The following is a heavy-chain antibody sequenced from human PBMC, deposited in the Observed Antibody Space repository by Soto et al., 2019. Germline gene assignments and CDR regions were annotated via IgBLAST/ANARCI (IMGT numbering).Heavy chain of an antibody. CDR3: TRHGGGDDHYYYYGMDV. D-gene: IGHD3-16*01. V-gene: IGHV3-73*01. J-gene: IGHJ6*02. Sequence: EVQLVESGGGLVQPGGSLKLSCAASGFTFSGSAMHWVRQASGKGLEWVGRIRSKANSYATAYAASVKGRFTISRDDSKNTGYLQMNSLKTEDTAVYYCTRHGGGDDHYYYYGMDVWGQGTTVTVSS. CDR2: IRSKANSYAT. CDR1: GFTFSGSA.